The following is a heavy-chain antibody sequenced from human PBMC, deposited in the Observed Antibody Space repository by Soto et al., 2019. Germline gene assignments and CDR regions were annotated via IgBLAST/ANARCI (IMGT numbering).Heavy chain of an antibody. Sequence: SQTLSLTCAISGDSVSGNSAAWNWIRQSPSRGLEWLGRTYYRSRWYNDYAVSVKSRITVTPDTSKNQFSLHLNSVTPEDTAVYYCARESPYHVSSDSYLDYCGQGPLVTVYS. J-gene: IGHJ4*02. V-gene: IGHV6-1*01. CDR3: ARESPYHVSSDSYLDY. CDR1: GDSVSGNSAA. CDR2: TYYRSRWYN. D-gene: IGHD6-19*01.